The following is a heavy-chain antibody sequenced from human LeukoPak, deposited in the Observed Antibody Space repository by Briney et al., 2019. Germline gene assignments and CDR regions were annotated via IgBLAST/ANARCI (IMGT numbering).Heavy chain of an antibody. CDR2: ISGSGSTM. D-gene: IGHD3-22*01. J-gene: IGHJ4*02. CDR1: GFTFSSYT. Sequence: GGSLRLSCAASGFTFSSYTMNWVRQTPGKGLEWVSYISGSGSTMYYADSVKGRFTISRDNAKNSLYLQMNSLRAEDTAVYYCCYYDSSGYYYGSSGYWGQGTLVTVSS. CDR3: CYYDSSGYYYGSSGY. V-gene: IGHV3-48*01.